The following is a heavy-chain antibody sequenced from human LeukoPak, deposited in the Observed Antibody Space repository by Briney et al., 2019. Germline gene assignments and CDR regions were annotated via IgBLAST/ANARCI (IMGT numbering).Heavy chain of an antibody. CDR3: AKDRALLWFGESYGMDV. V-gene: IGHV3-30*18. CDR1: GFTFSSYG. D-gene: IGHD3-10*01. Sequence: GGSLRLSCAASGFTFSSYGMHWVRQAPGKGLEWVAVISYDGSNKYYADSVKGRFTISRDNSKNTLYLQMNSLRAEDTAVYYCAKDRALLWFGESYGMDVWGQGTTVTVSS. J-gene: IGHJ6*02. CDR2: ISYDGSNK.